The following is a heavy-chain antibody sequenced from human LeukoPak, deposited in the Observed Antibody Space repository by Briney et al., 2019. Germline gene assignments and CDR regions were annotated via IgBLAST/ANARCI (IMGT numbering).Heavy chain of an antibody. CDR1: GFSLSTSGVG. J-gene: IGHJ4*02. V-gene: IGHV2-5*02. Sequence: SGPTLVNPTQPLTLTCTFSGFSLSTSGVGVGWIRQPPGKALEWLALTYWDDGKRYSPYLKSRLTITKDTSKNQVVLIMTNMDPMDTATYYCARREVKLDYFDFWGQGTLVTVSS. CDR3: ARREVKLDYFDF. D-gene: IGHD1-1*01. CDR2: TYWDDGK.